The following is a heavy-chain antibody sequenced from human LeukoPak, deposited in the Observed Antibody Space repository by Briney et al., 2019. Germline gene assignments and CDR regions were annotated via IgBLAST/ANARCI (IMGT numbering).Heavy chain of an antibody. Sequence: SETLSLTCTVSGGSISSYYWSWLRQPAGKGLECLGVIYITGSTSYNPSLKSRVTISVDTAKNQFSLKLSSVTAADTAVYYCARQYGYSTLMDVWGKGTTVTVSS. CDR1: GGSISSYY. CDR2: IYITGST. V-gene: IGHV4-4*07. CDR3: ARQYGYSTLMDV. J-gene: IGHJ6*03. D-gene: IGHD6-13*01.